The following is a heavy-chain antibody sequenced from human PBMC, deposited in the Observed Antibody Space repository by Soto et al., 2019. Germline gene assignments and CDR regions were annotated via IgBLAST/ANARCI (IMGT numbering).Heavy chain of an antibody. V-gene: IGHV3-23*01. CDR3: AKGPLIVVVPFDY. CDR1: GINFSTYA. CDR2: ITSLGST. Sequence: EVQLLESGGGLVQPGGSLRLSCAASGINFSTYAMSWVRQAPGKGLERVSTITSLGSTYYPDSVKGRFTISRDSSKNLLYLQMNSLRDEDTAVYYCAKGPLIVVVPFDYWGQGTLVTVSA. D-gene: IGHD2-15*01. J-gene: IGHJ4*02.